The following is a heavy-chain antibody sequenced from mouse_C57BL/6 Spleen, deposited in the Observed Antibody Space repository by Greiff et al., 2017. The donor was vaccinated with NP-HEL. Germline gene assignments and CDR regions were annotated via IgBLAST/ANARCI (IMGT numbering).Heavy chain of an antibody. CDR1: GYTFTDYY. J-gene: IGHJ4*01. V-gene: IGHV1-76*01. Sequence: QVQLQQSGAELVRPGASVKLSCKASGYTFTDYYINWVKQRPGQGLEWIARIYPGSGNTYYNEKFKGKATLTAEKSSSTAYMQLSSLTSEDSAVYFCARDYDRVYAMDYWGQGTSVTVSS. CDR2: IYPGSGNT. D-gene: IGHD1-1*01. CDR3: ARDYDRVYAMDY.